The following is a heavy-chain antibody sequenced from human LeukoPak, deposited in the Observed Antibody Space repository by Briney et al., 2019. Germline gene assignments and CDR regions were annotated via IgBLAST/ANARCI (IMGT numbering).Heavy chain of an antibody. V-gene: IGHV3-48*01. CDR2: ISSSSSTI. CDR1: GFTFSSYS. D-gene: IGHD6-13*01. Sequence: GGSLRLSYAASGFTFSSYSMNWVRQAPGKGLEWVSYISSSSSTIYYADSVKGRFTISRDNAKNSLYLQMNSLRAEDTAVYYCARVMGMYSSSWPFDYWGQGTLVTVSS. J-gene: IGHJ4*02. CDR3: ARVMGMYSSSWPFDY.